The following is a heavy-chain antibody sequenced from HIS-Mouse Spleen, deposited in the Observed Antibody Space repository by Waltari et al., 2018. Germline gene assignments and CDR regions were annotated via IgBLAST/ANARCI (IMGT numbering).Heavy chain of an antibody. CDR2: IYYSGST. CDR1: GGSISSSSYY. V-gene: IGHV4-39*07. Sequence: QLQLQESGPGLVKPSATLSRTCTVSGGSISSSSYYWGWIRQPPGKGLEWIGSIYYSGSTYYNPSLKSRVTISVDTSKNQFSLKLSSVTAADTAVYYCAREIPYSSSWYDWYFDLWGRGTLVTVSS. CDR3: AREIPYSSSWYDWYFDL. J-gene: IGHJ2*01. D-gene: IGHD6-13*01.